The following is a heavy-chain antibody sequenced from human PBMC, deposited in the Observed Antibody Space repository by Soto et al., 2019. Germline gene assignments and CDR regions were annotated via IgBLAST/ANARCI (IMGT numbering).Heavy chain of an antibody. V-gene: IGHV4-31*03. J-gene: IGHJ4*02. CDR2: IYDSGST. CDR3: ARRAGNRRGYPIDY. D-gene: IGHD5-18*01. CDR1: GDSTISGSYF. Sequence: SETLSLTCTVSGDSTISGSYFWTWIRQRSGKGLEWIGYIYDSGSTSYNPSLASRVSISADTSNNHFSLTLISVTAADTAVYYCARRAGNRRGYPIDYWGQGIPVTAPQ.